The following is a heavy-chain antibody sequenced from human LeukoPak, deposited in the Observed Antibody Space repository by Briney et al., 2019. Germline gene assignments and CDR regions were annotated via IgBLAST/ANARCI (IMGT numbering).Heavy chain of an antibody. J-gene: IGHJ3*02. D-gene: IGHD3-16*01. CDR3: VRVRGGGAFDI. CDR2: IRNKANSYTT. V-gene: IGHV3-72*01. Sequence: GGFLRLSCAASGFTFSDHYMDWVRQAPGKGLGWVGRIRNKANSYTTDFAASVKGRFSISRDDSKNSLYLKMSSLKTEDTAVYYCVRVRGGGAFDIWGQGTMVIVSS. CDR1: GFTFSDHY.